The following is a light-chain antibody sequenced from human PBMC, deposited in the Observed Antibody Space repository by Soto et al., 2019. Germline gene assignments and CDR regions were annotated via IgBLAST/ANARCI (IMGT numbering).Light chain of an antibody. CDR1: ESVGRH. J-gene: IGKJ5*01. Sequence: EIVLTQSPGTLSLSPGARAPLSCRASESVGRHLAWYHQKPGQAPKLLIFDASTRATGVPARLSGSGSGTEFTLTVSSLQSEDIAVYFCQQYNNWPPNFGQGTRLEIK. CDR2: DAS. V-gene: IGKV3-15*01. CDR3: QQYNNWPPN.